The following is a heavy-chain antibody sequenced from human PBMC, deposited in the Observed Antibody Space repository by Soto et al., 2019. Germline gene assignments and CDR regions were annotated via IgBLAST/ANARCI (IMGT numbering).Heavy chain of an antibody. CDR3: ARDFRDYYGSGSNSVAYYYYYGMDV. CDR2: INPNSGGT. Sequence: ASVKVSCKASGYTFTGYYMHWVRQAPGQGLEWMGWINPNSGGTNYAQKFQGWVTMTRDTSISTAYMELSRLRSDDTAVYYCARDFRDYYGSGSNSVAYYYYYGMDVWGQGTTVTVSS. V-gene: IGHV1-2*04. J-gene: IGHJ6*02. D-gene: IGHD3-10*01. CDR1: GYTFTGYY.